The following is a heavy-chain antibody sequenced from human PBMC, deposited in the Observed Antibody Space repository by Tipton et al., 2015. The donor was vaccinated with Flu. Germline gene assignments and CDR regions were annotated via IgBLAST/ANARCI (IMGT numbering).Heavy chain of an antibody. D-gene: IGHD5-12*01. V-gene: IGHV3-21*01. CDR1: GFTFSRSR. CDR3: ARDPFDGYEGDFDS. J-gene: IGHJ4*02. Sequence: SLRLSCAASGFTFSRSRMNWVRQAPGKGLEWVSSITGSGTYIYNADSVKGRFTVSRDNAKNSLYLQMNSLRAKDTAVYYCARDPFDGYEGDFDSWGQGTLVTVSS. CDR2: ITGSGTYI.